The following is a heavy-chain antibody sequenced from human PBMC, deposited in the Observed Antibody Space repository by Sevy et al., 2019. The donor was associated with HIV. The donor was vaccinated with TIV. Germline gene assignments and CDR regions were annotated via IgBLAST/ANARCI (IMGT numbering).Heavy chain of an antibody. J-gene: IGHJ4*02. CDR2: IKKDGTDK. CDR3: ARDRRVEFGGSDF. Sequence: GGSQRLSCIASGFTFSNHWMTWVRQAPGKGLEWVANIKKDGTDKFYVDSVKGRFFISRDNANNSLYLQMTSLRVEDTAVYYCARDRRVEFGGSDFWGQGTRVTVSS. D-gene: IGHD3-10*01. V-gene: IGHV3-7*03. CDR1: GFTFSNHW.